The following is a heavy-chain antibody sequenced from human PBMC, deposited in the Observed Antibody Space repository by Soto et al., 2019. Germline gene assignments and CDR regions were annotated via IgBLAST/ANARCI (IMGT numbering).Heavy chain of an antibody. J-gene: IGHJ6*02. Sequence: LRLSCAASGFTFSSYGMHWVRQAPGKGLEWVAVISYDGSNKYYADSVKGRFTISRDNSKNTLYLQMNSLRAEDTAVYYCAKDGAYYDSSGYYYVWSENYYYYYGMDVWGQGTTVTVSS. D-gene: IGHD3-22*01. CDR2: ISYDGSNK. CDR1: GFTFSSYG. V-gene: IGHV3-30*18. CDR3: AKDGAYYDSSGYYYVWSENYYYYYGMDV.